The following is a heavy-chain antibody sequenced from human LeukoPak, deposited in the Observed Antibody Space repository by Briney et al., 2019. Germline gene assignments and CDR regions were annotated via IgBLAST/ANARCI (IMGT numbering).Heavy chain of an antibody. V-gene: IGHV3-48*04. CDR1: GFDFSTYS. J-gene: IGHJ4*02. CDR3: ARVGRSGWTVDY. D-gene: IGHD6-19*01. Sequence: PGGSLRLSCAASGFDFSTYSIDWVRQAPGKGLEWVSYISSSSGNIYHADSVKGRFTISRDNAKNSLHLQMNSLRAEDTAVYYCARVGRSGWTVDYWGQGTLVTVSS. CDR2: ISSSSGNI.